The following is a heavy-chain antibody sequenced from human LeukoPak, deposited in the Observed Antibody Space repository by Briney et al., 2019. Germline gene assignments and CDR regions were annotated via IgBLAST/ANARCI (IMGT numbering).Heavy chain of an antibody. Sequence: GESLKISCKGSGYSFTSYWIGWVRQVPGKGLEWMGIIYPGDSDTRYSPSFQGQVTISADKSISTAYLQWSSLKASDTAMYYCARHPHFNWGSGYLGAFDIWGQGTMVTVSS. J-gene: IGHJ3*02. CDR1: GYSFTSYW. CDR2: IYPGDSDT. V-gene: IGHV5-51*01. CDR3: ARHPHFNWGSGYLGAFDI. D-gene: IGHD7-27*01.